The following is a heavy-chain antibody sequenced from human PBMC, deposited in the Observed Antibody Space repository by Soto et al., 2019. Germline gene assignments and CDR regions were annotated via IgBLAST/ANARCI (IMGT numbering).Heavy chain of an antibody. J-gene: IGHJ5*02. D-gene: IGHD1-26*01. V-gene: IGHV4-34*01. CDR1: GGSFSGYY. CDR2: INHSGST. CDR3: AWHGSYYWFDP. Sequence: SETLSLTCAVYGGSFSGYYWSWIRQPPGKGLEWIGEINHSGSTNYNPSLKSRVTISVDTSKNQFSLKLSSVTAADTAVYYWAWHGSYYWFDPWGQGTLVTVSS.